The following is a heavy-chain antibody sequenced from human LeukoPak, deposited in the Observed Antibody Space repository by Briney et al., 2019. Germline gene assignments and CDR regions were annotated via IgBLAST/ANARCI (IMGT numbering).Heavy chain of an antibody. CDR3: ARGPSVAAHLDY. D-gene: IGHD5-12*01. V-gene: IGHV4-4*02. CDR1: GGSISSNNW. CDR2: IYHHGAT. Sequence: SETLSLTCAVSGGSISSNNWWSWVRQPPGKGLEWIGEIYHHGATNYNPSLKSRVTLSVDKSKNQFSLELRSVTAADTAVYYCARGPSVAAHLDYWGQGTLVTVSS. J-gene: IGHJ4*02.